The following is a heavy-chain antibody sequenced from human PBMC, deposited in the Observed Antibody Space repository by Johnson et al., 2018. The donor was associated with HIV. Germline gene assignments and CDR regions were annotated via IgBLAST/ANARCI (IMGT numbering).Heavy chain of an antibody. V-gene: IGHV3-30*04. CDR3: ARSVHDYSDYLWGRDAFDI. J-gene: IGHJ3*02. CDR2: ISYDGTKK. CDR1: GFTFSGYA. Sequence: QEQLVESGGGVVQPGMSLRVSCAASGFTFSGYALHWVRQAPGKGLEWVAVISYDGTKKDYGGSVKGRFTISRDNSKNTLYLQMNNLRVEDMAMYYCARSVHDYSDYLWGRDAFDIWGQGTMVIVSS. D-gene: IGHD4-11*01.